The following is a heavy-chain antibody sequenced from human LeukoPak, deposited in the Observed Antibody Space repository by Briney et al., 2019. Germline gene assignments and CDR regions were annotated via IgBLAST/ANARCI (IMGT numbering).Heavy chain of an antibody. V-gene: IGHV3-30*04. CDR3: ARDRGGDSSGDY. CDR1: GSTFSSYA. CDR2: ISYDGSNK. J-gene: IGHJ4*02. Sequence: GGSLRLSCAASGSTFSSYAMHWVRQAPGKGLEWVAVISYDGSNKYYADSVKGRFTISRDNSKNTLYLQMNSLRAEDTAVYYCARDRGGDSSGDYWGQGTLVTVSS. D-gene: IGHD3-22*01.